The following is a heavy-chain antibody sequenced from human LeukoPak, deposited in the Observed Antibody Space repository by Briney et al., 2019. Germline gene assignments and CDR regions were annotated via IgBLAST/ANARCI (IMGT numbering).Heavy chain of an antibody. V-gene: IGHV3-48*03. J-gene: IGHJ4*02. CDR2: ISNSGSTI. D-gene: IGHD3-10*01. CDR3: ARDWGGGTHDY. Sequence: PGGSLRLSCAASGFTFSSYEMNWVRKAPGQGLEWVSYISNSGSTIYHADSVKGRFTISRDNAKNTLYLQMNSLRAEDTAVYYCARDWGGGTHDYWGQGTLVTVSS. CDR1: GFTFSSYE.